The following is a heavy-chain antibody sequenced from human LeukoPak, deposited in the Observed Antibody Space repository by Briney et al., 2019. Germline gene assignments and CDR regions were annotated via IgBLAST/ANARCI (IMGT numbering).Heavy chain of an antibody. Sequence: GGSLRLSCAASGFTFSSYAIHWVRQAPGKGLEWVAVISYDGSNKYYADSVKGRFTISRDNSKNTLYLQMNSLRAEDTAVYYCARDPSSAYGDSAANGYYFDYWGQGTLVTVSS. D-gene: IGHD4-17*01. CDR3: ARDPSSAYGDSAANGYYFDY. V-gene: IGHV3-30-3*01. CDR1: GFTFSSYA. CDR2: ISYDGSNK. J-gene: IGHJ4*02.